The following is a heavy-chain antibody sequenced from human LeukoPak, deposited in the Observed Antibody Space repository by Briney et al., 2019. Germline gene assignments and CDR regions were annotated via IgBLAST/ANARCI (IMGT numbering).Heavy chain of an antibody. CDR2: INPNSGAP. Sequence: ASVKVSCKASGYTFTGYYIHWVRQASGQGLEWMGWINPNSGAPNYAQNFQDRVTMTRDTSTSTAFMQLSRLRSDDTAVYYCTRETGGSTLVTLPSDNWGQGTPVTVSS. V-gene: IGHV1-2*02. D-gene: IGHD4-23*01. CDR1: GYTFTGYY. CDR3: TRETGGSTLVTLPSDN. J-gene: IGHJ4*02.